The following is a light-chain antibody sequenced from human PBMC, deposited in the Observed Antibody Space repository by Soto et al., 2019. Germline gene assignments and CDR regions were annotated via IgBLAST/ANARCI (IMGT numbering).Light chain of an antibody. CDR1: SGDIGSYHY. CDR2: QVS. V-gene: IGLV2-14*01. J-gene: IGLJ7*01. CDR3: SSYTTSTTLV. Sequence: QSVLTQPTSVSGSPGQSVTISCTGNSGDIGSYHYVSWYQQHPGKAPKLMIYQVSNRPSGVSNRFSGSKSGNTASLTISGLQAEDEADYYCSSYTTSTTLVFGTGTQLTVL.